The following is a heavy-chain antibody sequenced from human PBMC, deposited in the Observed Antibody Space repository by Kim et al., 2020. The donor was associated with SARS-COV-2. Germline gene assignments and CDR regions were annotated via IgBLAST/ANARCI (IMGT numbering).Heavy chain of an antibody. CDR3: ARSRGLLWFGENGMDV. D-gene: IGHD3-10*01. CDR2: IYSGGST. CDR1: GFTVSSNY. J-gene: IGHJ6*02. V-gene: IGHV3-66*01. Sequence: GGSLRLSCAASGFTVSSNYMSWVRQAPGKGLEWVSVIYSGGSTYYADSVKGRFTISRDNYKNTLHLQMNSLRAEDTAVYYCARSRGLLWFGENGMDVWGQGTPVADSS.